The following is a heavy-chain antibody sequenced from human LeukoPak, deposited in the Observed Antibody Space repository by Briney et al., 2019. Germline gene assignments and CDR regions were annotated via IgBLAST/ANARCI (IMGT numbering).Heavy chain of an antibody. CDR3: ARFHTSSWFFDS. J-gene: IGHJ4*02. CDR1: SGSISTSNYY. D-gene: IGHD6-13*01. Sequence: SETLSLTCTVSSGSISTSNYYWGWVRQPPGKALEWIGNIFYSGSTYYSPSLKSRVTMSVDESKNEFSLKLTSVTAADTAVYYCARFHTSSWFFDSWGQGILVTVSS. V-gene: IGHV4-39*07. CDR2: IFYSGST.